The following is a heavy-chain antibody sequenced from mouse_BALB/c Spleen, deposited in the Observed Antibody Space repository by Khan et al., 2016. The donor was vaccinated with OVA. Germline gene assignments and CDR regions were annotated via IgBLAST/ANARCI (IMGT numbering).Heavy chain of an antibody. V-gene: IGHV5-6-4*01. D-gene: IGHD2-3*01. CDR2: ISSGGTYT. Sequence: EVQLVESGGGLVRPGGSLKLSCAASGFSFSSYSMSWVRQTPEKRLEWVATISSGGTYTYYPDSVQGRFTISRDNAKNTLYLPMSSLKSEDTAMYYCPRQRGYYCHNPYCNYWGQGTTRTVSS. CDR3: PRQRGYYCHNPYCNY. CDR1: GFSFSSYS. J-gene: IGHJ2*01.